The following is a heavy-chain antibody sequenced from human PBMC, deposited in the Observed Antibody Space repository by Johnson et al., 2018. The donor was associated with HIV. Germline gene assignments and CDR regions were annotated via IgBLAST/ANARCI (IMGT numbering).Heavy chain of an antibody. D-gene: IGHD6-6*01. V-gene: IGHV3-9*01. CDR2: ISWNSGSI. CDR1: GFTFDDYA. CDR3: ARDGRGEQLVDQGDAFDI. J-gene: IGHJ3*02. Sequence: VQLVESGGGVVQPGKSLRLTCEASGFTFDDYAMHWVRQAPGKGLEWVSGISWNSGSIGYADSVKGRFTISRDNAKNSLYLQMNSLRAEDTALYFCARDGRGEQLVDQGDAFDIWGQGTMVTVSS.